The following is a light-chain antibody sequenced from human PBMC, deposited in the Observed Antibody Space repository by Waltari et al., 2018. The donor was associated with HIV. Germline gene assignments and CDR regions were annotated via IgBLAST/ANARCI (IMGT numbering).Light chain of an antibody. CDR2: DVS. CDR1: SSDVGGYNY. CDR3: SSYTSSSTLYV. Sequence: QSALTQPASVSGSPGQSITISCTGTSSDVGGYNYVSCHQQHPGKAPKLMIYDVSNRPSGVSNRFSGSKSGNTASLTISGLQAEDEADYYCSSYTSSSTLYVFGTGTKVTVL. J-gene: IGLJ1*01. V-gene: IGLV2-14*01.